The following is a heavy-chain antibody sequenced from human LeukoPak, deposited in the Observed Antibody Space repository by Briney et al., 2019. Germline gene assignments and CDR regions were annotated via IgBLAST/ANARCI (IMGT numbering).Heavy chain of an antibody. V-gene: IGHV4-4*09. Sequence: SETLSLTCTVSGDSVNGHYWSWIRQARGKGLECIGYIQVNGDTNYNPSLKDRGTLSLDTSKNQFSLRLRSVTAADTAVYYCARTARYFDSWGPGTLVTVSS. CDR1: GDSVNGHY. J-gene: IGHJ4*02. CDR3: ARTARYFDS. CDR2: IQVNGDT. D-gene: IGHD2-15*01.